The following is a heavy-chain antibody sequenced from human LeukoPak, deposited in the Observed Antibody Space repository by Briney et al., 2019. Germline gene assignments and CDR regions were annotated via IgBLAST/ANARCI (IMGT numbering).Heavy chain of an antibody. V-gene: IGHV4-61*02. J-gene: IGHJ4*02. Sequence: SETLSLTXTVSGGSISGGSYYWSWIRQPAGKGLEWIGRIYTSGSTNYNPSLKSRVTISVDTSKNQFSLKLSSVTAADTAVYCCAREPAGYYYFDYWGQGTLVTVSS. CDR2: IYTSGST. CDR1: GGSISGGSYY. D-gene: IGHD5-18*01. CDR3: AREPAGYYYFDY.